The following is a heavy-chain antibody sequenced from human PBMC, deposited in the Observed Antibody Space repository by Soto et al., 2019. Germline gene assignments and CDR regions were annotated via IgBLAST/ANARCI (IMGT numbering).Heavy chain of an antibody. CDR2: INPNSGGT. CDR1: GYTFTGYY. V-gene: IGHV1-2*02. J-gene: IGHJ6*02. CDR3: ARAGFPDDSADYEGYYYGMDV. D-gene: IGHD4-17*01. Sequence: GASVKVSCKASGYTFTGYYMHWVRQAPGQGLEWMGWINPNSGGTNYAQKFQGRVTMTRDTSISTAYMELSRLRSDDTAVYYCARAGFPDDSADYEGYYYGMDVWGQGTTVTVSS.